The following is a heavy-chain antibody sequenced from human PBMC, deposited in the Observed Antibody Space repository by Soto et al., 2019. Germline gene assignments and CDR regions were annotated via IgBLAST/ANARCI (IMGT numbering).Heavy chain of an antibody. CDR2: IVVGSGNT. J-gene: IGHJ4*02. CDR1: GFTFTSSA. D-gene: IGHD4-17*01. V-gene: IGHV1-58*01. CDR3: AADEPVTNYYFDY. Sequence: ASVKVSCKASGFTFTSSAVQWVRQARGQRLEWIGWIVVGSGNTNYAQKFQERVTITRDMSTSTAYMELSSLRSEDTAVYYCAADEPVTNYYFDYWGQGTLVTVSS.